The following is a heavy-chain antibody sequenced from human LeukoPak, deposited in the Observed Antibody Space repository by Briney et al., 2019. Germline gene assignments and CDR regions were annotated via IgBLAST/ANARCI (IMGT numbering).Heavy chain of an antibody. V-gene: IGHV3-30*04. CDR1: GFTFSSYA. CDR2: ISYDGSNK. J-gene: IGHJ3*02. Sequence: PGGSLRLSCAASGFTFSSYAMHWVRQAPGKGLEWVAVISYDGSNKYYADSVKGRFTISRDNSKNTLYLQMNSLRAEDTAVYYCARDPGRRMATTPAFDIWGQGTMVTVSS. D-gene: IGHD5-24*01. CDR3: ARDPGRRMATTPAFDI.